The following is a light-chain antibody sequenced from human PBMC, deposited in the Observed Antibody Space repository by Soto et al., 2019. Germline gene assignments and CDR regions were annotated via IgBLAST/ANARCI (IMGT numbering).Light chain of an antibody. CDR3: QQRGT. CDR2: GAS. J-gene: IGKJ4*01. Sequence: EIVMTQSPATLSVSPGERATLSCRASQSVSSNLAWYQHKPGQAARLLVYGASTRASGIPDRFSGSGSGTDFTLTISSLEPEDFAVYYCQQRGTFGGGTKVDIK. CDR1: QSVSSN. V-gene: IGKV3-15*01.